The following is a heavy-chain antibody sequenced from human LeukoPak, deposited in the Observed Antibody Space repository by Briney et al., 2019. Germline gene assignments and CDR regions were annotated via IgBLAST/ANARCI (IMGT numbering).Heavy chain of an antibody. Sequence: GGSLRLSCAASGFTLSSYAMHWVRQAPGKGLEWVAVISYDGSNKYYADSVKGRFTISRDNSKNTLYLQMNSLRAEDTAVYYCAREGDYYDSSSDAFDIWGQGTMVTVSS. J-gene: IGHJ3*02. CDR1: GFTLSSYA. CDR3: AREGDYYDSSSDAFDI. D-gene: IGHD3-22*01. CDR2: ISYDGSNK. V-gene: IGHV3-30-3*01.